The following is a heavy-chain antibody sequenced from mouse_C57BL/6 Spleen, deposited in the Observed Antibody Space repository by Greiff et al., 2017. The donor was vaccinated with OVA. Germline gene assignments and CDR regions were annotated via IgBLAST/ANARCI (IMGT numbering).Heavy chain of an antibody. CDR2: IDPSDSYT. D-gene: IGHD2-1*01. Sequence: QVQLQQPGAELVKPGASVKLSCKASGYTFTSYWMQWVKQRPGQGLEWIGEIDPSDSYTNYNQKFKGKATLTVDTSSSTAYMQLSSLTSEDSAVYYCARNGNYWWFAYWGQGTLVTVSA. CDR1: GYTFTSYW. CDR3: ARNGNYWWFAY. V-gene: IGHV1-50*01. J-gene: IGHJ3*01.